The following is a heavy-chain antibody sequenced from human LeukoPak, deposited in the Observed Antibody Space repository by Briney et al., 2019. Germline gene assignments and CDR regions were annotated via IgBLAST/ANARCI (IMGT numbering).Heavy chain of an antibody. CDR3: AKDQADHYYYGMDV. CDR1: GFTFSSYA. Sequence: GGSLRLSCAASGFTFSSYAMSWVRQAPGKGLEWVTAISGSGGSTYYADSVKGRFTISRDNSKNTLYLQMNSLRAEDMAVYNCAKDQADHYYYGMDVWGQGTTVTVSS. J-gene: IGHJ6*02. CDR2: ISGSGGST. V-gene: IGHV3-23*01.